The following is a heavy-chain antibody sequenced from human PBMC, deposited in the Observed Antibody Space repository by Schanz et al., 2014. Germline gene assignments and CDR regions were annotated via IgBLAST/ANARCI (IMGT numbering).Heavy chain of an antibody. CDR2: ISPYNGNT. CDR1: GYTFTSYG. J-gene: IGHJ6*03. Sequence: QVQLVQSGAEVKKPGASVTVSCKASGYTFTSYGISWVRQAPGQGLEWMGWISPYNGNTNYAQKLQGRVTMTADTSTSTAYMDLRRMRSDDTAVYYCARDHVATTDYDYFFYYLDVWATGITVIVSS. CDR3: ARDHVATTDYDYFFYYLDV. V-gene: IGHV1-18*01. D-gene: IGHD1-1*01.